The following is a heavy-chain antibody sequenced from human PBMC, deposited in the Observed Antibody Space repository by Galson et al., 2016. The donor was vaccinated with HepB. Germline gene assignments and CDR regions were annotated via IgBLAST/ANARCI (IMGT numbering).Heavy chain of an antibody. V-gene: IGHV1-18*01. J-gene: IGHJ6*02. CDR1: GYTFTTYG. CDR3: ARARDYYFYSMDV. CDR2: ITTVTGIT. Sequence: SVKVSCKASGYTFTTYGISWVRQAPGQGLEWMGWITTVTGITNYAQKFQGRVTMTTDTSTNTAYMELRSLRSDDTAVYYCARARDYYFYSMDVWGQGTTVTVSS.